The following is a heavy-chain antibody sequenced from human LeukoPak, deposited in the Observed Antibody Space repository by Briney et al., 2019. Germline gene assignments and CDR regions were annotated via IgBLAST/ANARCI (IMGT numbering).Heavy chain of an antibody. CDR1: GVSVGSAGYY. CDR2: VYYSGNS. V-gene: IGHV4-61*08. Sequence: SETLSLTCSVSGVSVGSAGYYWTWIRQPPGKGLEWIGYVYYSGNSNYNPILKSRVTTSLDPSNNQFSLKLSSVTAADTAVYYCARSQSQSGSYRYYFAYWGQGTLVAVSS. CDR3: ARSQSQSGSYRYYFAY. D-gene: IGHD3-16*02. J-gene: IGHJ4*02.